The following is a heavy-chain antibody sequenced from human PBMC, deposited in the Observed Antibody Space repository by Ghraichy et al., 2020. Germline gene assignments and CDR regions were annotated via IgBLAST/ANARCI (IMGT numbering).Heavy chain of an antibody. V-gene: IGHV3-23*01. Sequence: GGSLRLSCAASGFTFSSYAMSWVRQAPGKGLEWVSAISGSGGSTYYADSVKGRFTISRDNSKNTLYLQMNSLRAEDTAVYYCAKDLRFLTKGGYADWGQGTLVTVSS. CDR1: GFTFSSYA. CDR3: AKDLRFLTKGGYAD. D-gene: IGHD3-22*01. CDR2: ISGSGGST. J-gene: IGHJ4*02.